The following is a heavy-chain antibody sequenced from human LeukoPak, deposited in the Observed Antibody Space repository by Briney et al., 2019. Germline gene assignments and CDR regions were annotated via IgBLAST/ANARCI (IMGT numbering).Heavy chain of an antibody. CDR1: DYSIISDYY. CDR3: AREGTSGTNWFDP. D-gene: IGHD3-10*01. V-gene: IGHV4-38-2*02. CDR2: IYHSGST. Sequence: SETLSLTCGVSDYSIISDYYWGWFRQPPGKGLEWFGSIYHSGSTYYNPSLKSRVTISVDTSKNQFSLKLTSVTAADTAVYYCAREGTSGTNWFDPWGQGTLVTVSS. J-gene: IGHJ5*02.